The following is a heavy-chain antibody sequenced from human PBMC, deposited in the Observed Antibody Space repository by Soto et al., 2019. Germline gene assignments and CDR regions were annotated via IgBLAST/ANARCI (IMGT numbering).Heavy chain of an antibody. J-gene: IGHJ4*02. CDR3: ARDSSSSRVFDY. CDR1: GGTFSSYA. CDR2: IIPIFGTA. D-gene: IGHD6-6*01. V-gene: IGHV1-69*13. Sequence: ASVKVSCKASGGTFSSYAIIWVRQAPGQGLEWMGGIIPIFGTANYAQKFQGRVTITADESTSTAYMELSSLRSEDTAVYYCARDSSSSRVFDYWGQGTLVTVSS.